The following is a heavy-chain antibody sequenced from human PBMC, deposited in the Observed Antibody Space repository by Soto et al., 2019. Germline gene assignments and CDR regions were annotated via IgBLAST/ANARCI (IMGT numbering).Heavy chain of an antibody. V-gene: IGHV3-33*01. CDR1: GFTFSSYG. CDR2: IWYDGSNK. D-gene: IGHD3-16*01. CDR3: ARDLLGDYYYGMDV. Sequence: QVQLVESGGGVVQPGRSLRLSCAASGFTFSSYGMHWVRQAPGKGLEWVAVIWYDGSNKYYADSVKGRFTISRDNSKNTLYLQMNSLRAEDTAVHYCARDLLGDYYYGMDVWGQGTTVTVSS. J-gene: IGHJ6*02.